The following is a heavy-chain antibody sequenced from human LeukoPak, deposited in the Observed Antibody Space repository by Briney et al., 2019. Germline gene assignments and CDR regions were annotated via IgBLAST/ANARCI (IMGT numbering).Heavy chain of an antibody. D-gene: IGHD3-10*01. CDR3: ARDSGSYYGSGSYFLAYAFDI. CDR1: GGSISSYY. J-gene: IGHJ3*02. CDR2: IYYSGST. Sequence: PSETLSLTCTVSGGSISSYYWSWIRQPPGKGLEWIGYIYYSGSTNYNPSLKSRVTISVDTSKNQFSLKLSSVTAADTAVYYCARDSGSYYGSGSYFLAYAFDIWGQGTMVTVSS. V-gene: IGHV4-59*01.